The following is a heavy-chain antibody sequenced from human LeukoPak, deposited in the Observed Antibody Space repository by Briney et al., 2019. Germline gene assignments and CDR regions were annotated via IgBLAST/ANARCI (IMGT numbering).Heavy chain of an antibody. CDR1: GFTFSSYA. J-gene: IGHJ4*02. V-gene: IGHV3-23*01. Sequence: GGSLRLSCAASGFTFSSYAMSWVRQAPGKGLEWVSAISGSGGSTYYADSVKGRFTISRDNSKNTLYLQMNSPRAEDTAVYYCAKDWSWGIAAAGTGYYFDYWGQGTLVTVSS. CDR3: AKDWSWGIAAAGTGYYFDY. D-gene: IGHD6-13*01. CDR2: ISGSGGST.